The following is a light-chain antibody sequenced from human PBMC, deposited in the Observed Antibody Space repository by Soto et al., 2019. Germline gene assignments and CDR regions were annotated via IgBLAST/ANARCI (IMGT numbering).Light chain of an antibody. Sequence: QSALTQPASVSGSPGQSITISCTGSSSDVGGYDYVSWYQQHPGKAPKLMIYEVSNRPSGVSNRFSGSKSCNTASLTISGLQAEDEADYYCCSYTGSLTLLFGGGTKLTVL. J-gene: IGLJ2*01. CDR1: SSDVGGYDY. CDR2: EVS. CDR3: CSYTGSLTLL. V-gene: IGLV2-14*01.